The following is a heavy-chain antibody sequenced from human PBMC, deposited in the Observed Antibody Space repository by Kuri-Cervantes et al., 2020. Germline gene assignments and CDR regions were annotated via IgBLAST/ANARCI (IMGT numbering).Heavy chain of an antibody. D-gene: IGHD6-19*01. V-gene: IGHV4-31*03. J-gene: IGHJ4*02. Sequence: LRLSCTVSGGSISSGGYYWSWIRQHPGKGLEWIGYIHYSGSTYYNPSLKSRVTISVDTSKNQFSLKLSSVTAADTAVYYCARRGSGWSLVYWGQGTLVTVSS. CDR1: GGSISSGGYY. CDR2: IHYSGST. CDR3: ARRGSGWSLVY.